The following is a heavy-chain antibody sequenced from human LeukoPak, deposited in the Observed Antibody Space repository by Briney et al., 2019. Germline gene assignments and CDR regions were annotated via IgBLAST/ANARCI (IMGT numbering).Heavy chain of an antibody. Sequence: RTGGSLRLSCAASGFTFSSYAMSWVRQAPGKGLGWVSIISGSGGSTYYADSVKGRFTISRDNSKNTLFLQMNSLRAEDTAVYYCANEGAAAAYFQHWGQGTLVTVSS. D-gene: IGHD6-13*01. CDR2: ISGSGGST. CDR1: GFTFSSYA. CDR3: ANEGAAAAYFQH. J-gene: IGHJ1*01. V-gene: IGHV3-23*01.